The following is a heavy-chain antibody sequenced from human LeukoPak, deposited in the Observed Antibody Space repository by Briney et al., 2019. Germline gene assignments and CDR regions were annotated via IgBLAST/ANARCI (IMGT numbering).Heavy chain of an antibody. CDR3: ARAPFGRPGIAVAGSDAFDI. J-gene: IGHJ3*02. CDR1: GGSISSGGYY. V-gene: IGHV4-31*03. CDR2: LYYSGST. Sequence: SETLSLTCTVSGGSISSGGYYWSWLRQHPGKGLEWIGYLYYSGSTYYNPSLKSRVTISVDTSKNPFPLKLSSVTAADTAVYYCARAPFGRPGIAVAGSDAFDIWGQGTMVAVSS. D-gene: IGHD6-19*01.